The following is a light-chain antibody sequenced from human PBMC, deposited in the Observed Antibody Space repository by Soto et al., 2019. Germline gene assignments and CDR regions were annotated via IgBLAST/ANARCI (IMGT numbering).Light chain of an antibody. CDR1: SSDFGSYNL. V-gene: IGLV2-23*01. CDR3: SSSAGTTSVV. Sequence: QSALTQPASVSGSPGQSITISCTGTSSDFGSYNLVSWYQQHPGKAPKLMIFEGSKRPPGVSNRFSGSKSGNTASLTISGLQAEDDADYYCSSSAGTTSVVFGGGTKVTVL. CDR2: EGS. J-gene: IGLJ2*01.